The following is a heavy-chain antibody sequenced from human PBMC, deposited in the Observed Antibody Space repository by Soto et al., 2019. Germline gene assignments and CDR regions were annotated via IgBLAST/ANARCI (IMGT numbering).Heavy chain of an antibody. J-gene: IGHJ4*02. Sequence: SETLSVTCTVSGGSISRYYWSWIRQPPGKGLEWIGYIYYSGSTKYNPSLKSRVTISVDTSKNQFSLKLSSVTAADTAVYYCAIGHYYDSSGYLDDWGQGTLVTVS. CDR3: AIGHYYDSSGYLDD. V-gene: IGHV4-59*01. D-gene: IGHD3-22*01. CDR2: IYYSGST. CDR1: GGSISRYY.